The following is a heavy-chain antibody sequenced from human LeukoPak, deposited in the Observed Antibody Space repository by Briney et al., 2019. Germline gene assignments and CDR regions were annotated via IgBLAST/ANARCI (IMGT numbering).Heavy chain of an antibody. V-gene: IGHV3-7*01. CDR3: ARDRYSSK. CDR2: IKEDGSEK. Sequence: GSLRLSCVASGFTFSSYLMTWVRQAPGKGLEWVANIKEDGSEKYYVDSVKGRFSISRDNAKNSLFLQMNSPRAEDTAVYYCARDRYSSKWGQGTLVTVSS. CDR1: GFTFSSYL. J-gene: IGHJ1*01. D-gene: IGHD6-19*01.